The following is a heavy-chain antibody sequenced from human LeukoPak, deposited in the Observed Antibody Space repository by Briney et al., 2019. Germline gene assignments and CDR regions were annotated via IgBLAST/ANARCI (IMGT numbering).Heavy chain of an antibody. J-gene: IGHJ4*02. CDR1: GFTFSSYG. D-gene: IGHD6-19*01. CDR3: ARVRYSSGWLAY. V-gene: IGHV3-30*03. Sequence: PGRSLRLSCAASGFTFSSYGMHWVRQAPGKGLEWVAVISYDGSNKYYADSVKGRFTISRDNSKNTLYLQMNSLRSEDTAVYYCARVRYSSGWLAYWGQGTLVTVSS. CDR2: ISYDGSNK.